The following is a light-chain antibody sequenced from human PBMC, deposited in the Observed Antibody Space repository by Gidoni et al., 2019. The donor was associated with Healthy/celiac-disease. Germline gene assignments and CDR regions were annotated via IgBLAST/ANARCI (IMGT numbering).Light chain of an antibody. J-gene: IGKJ1*01. Sequence: DIVMTQSPDSLAVSLGERATINCKSSLNVLYSSSNKNYLAWYQQKPGQPPKLLIYWASTRESGVPDRVSGSGSGTDVTLTISSLQAEDVAVYYCQQYYSTPLTFGQXTKVEIK. V-gene: IGKV4-1*01. CDR1: LNVLYSSSNKNY. CDR3: QQYYSTPLT. CDR2: WAS.